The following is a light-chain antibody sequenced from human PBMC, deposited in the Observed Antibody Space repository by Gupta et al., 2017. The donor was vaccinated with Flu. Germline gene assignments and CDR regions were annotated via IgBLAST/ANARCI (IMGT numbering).Light chain of an antibody. Sequence: QSALTQPPSVSGSPGQSVTISCTGTSSDIGNYNRVSWYQQSPDTAPKLMIYEVSNRPSGVPDRFSGSKSDNTASLTISGLQAEDEADYYCSSYTSSSTYVFGTGPKVTVL. J-gene: IGLJ1*01. CDR3: SSYTSSSTYV. V-gene: IGLV2-18*02. CDR1: SSDIGNYNR. CDR2: EVS.